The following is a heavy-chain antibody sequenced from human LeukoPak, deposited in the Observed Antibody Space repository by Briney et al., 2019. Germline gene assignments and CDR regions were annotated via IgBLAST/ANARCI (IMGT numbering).Heavy chain of an antibody. CDR3: ARGRYYDSSGYYDY. V-gene: IGHV3-53*04. D-gene: IGHD3-22*01. CDR2: IYSGGST. Sequence: GGSLRLSCAASGFTVSSNYMSWVRQAPGKGPEWVSVIYSGGSTYYADSVKGRFTISRHNSKNTLYLQMNSLRAEDTAVYYCARGRYYDSSGYYDYWGQGTLVTVSS. J-gene: IGHJ4*02. CDR1: GFTVSSNY.